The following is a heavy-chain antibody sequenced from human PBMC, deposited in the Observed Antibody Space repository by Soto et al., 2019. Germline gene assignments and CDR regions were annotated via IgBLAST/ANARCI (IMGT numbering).Heavy chain of an antibody. V-gene: IGHV3-11*06. J-gene: IGHJ4*02. D-gene: IGHD4-17*01. CDR1: GFTFNDYY. CDR3: ARGGTTVTDF. CDR2: ISSSSGYT. Sequence: QVQLVESGGGLVKPGGSLRLSCVASGFTFNDYYMSWIRQAPGKGLEWVSYISSSSGYTNYADSVKGRFTISRDNARNLLDLQMNSLRGEGTAVYFWARGGTTVTDFWGQGTLVTVSS.